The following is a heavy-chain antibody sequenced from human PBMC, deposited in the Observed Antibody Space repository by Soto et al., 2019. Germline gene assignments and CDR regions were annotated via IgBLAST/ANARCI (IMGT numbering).Heavy chain of an antibody. Sequence: PSETPSLTCTVSWGSISSGGYYWSWIRQHPGKGLEWIGYIYYSGSTYYNPSLKSRVTISVDTSKNQFSLKLSSVTAADTAVYYCARRYGGNFDYWGQGTLVTVSS. D-gene: IGHD2-15*01. CDR1: WGSISSGGYY. CDR2: IYYSGST. CDR3: ARRYGGNFDY. V-gene: IGHV4-31*03. J-gene: IGHJ4*02.